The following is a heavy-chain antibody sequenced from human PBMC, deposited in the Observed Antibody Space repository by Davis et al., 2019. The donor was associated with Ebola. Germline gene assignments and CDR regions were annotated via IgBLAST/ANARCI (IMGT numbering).Heavy chain of an antibody. V-gene: IGHV4-39*07. D-gene: IGHD4-17*01. CDR3: AREGLGAYGDYPLDY. CDR2: INHSGST. CDR1: GGSISSSSYY. J-gene: IGHJ4*02. Sequence: SETLSLTCAVSGGSISSSSYYWSWIRQPPGKGLEWIGEINHSGSTNYNPSLKSRVTISVDTSKNQFSLKLGSVTAADTAVYYCAREGLGAYGDYPLDYWGQGTLVTISS.